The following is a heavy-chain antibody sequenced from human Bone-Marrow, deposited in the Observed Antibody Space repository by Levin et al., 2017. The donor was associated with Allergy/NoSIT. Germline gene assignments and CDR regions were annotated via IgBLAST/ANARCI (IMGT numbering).Heavy chain of an antibody. CDR2: IKQDGSEK. CDR3: TRDSRKAASFIFAA. D-gene: IGHD6-13*01. V-gene: IGHV3-7*01. Sequence: GESLKISCAGSGFTFSSYWMNWVRQTPGKGLEWVANIKQDGSEKYYLDSVRGRFTISRDNANNSLYLQMNSLRDEDTAVYYCTRDSRKAASFIFAAWGQGTLVTVSS. J-gene: IGHJ5*02. CDR1: GFTFSSYW.